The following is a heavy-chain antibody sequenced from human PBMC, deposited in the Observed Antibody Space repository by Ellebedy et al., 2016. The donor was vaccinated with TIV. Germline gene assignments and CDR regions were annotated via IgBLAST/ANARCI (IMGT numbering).Heavy chain of an antibody. D-gene: IGHD1-26*01. V-gene: IGHV3-15*01. CDR3: TVQSGSYFY. CDR1: GFTFSNAW. CDR2: IKSKTDGGTT. J-gene: IGHJ4*02. Sequence: GEPLKISXAASGFTFSNAWMSWVRQAPGKGLEWVGRIKSKTDGGTTDYAAPVKGRFTISRDDSKNTLYLQMNSLKTEDTAVYYCTVQSGSYFYWGQGTLVTVSS.